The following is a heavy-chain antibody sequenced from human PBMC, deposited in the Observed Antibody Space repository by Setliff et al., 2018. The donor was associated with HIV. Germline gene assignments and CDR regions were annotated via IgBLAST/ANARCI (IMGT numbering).Heavy chain of an antibody. J-gene: IGHJ6*02. CDR1: GYTLTRDA. V-gene: IGHV1-8*02. D-gene: IGHD6-13*01. Sequence: ASVKVSCKASGYTLTRDAMNWVRQAPGQGLEWMGWMNPNSGNTGYAQKFQGRVTMTRNTSISTAYMELSSLRSEDSAVYYCASSWSRVPYYGLDVWGQGTTVTVSS. CDR3: ASSWSRVPYYGLDV. CDR2: MNPNSGNT.